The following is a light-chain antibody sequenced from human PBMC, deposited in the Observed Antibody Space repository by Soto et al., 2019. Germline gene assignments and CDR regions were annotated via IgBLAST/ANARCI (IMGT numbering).Light chain of an antibody. CDR1: SSDVGGFNY. J-gene: IGLJ1*01. CDR3: SSYTGISTYV. V-gene: IGLV2-14*01. Sequence: QSVLTQPASVSGSPGQSITISCTGTSSDVGGFNYVSWYQQHPGKAPKLMLYDVSNRPSGVSNRFSGSKSGNTASLTIYGLQAEDEADYYCSSYTGISTYVFGHGTTVTVL. CDR2: DVS.